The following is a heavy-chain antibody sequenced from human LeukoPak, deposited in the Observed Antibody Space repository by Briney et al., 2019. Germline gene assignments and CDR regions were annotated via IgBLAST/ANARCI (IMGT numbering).Heavy chain of an antibody. CDR3: ARHSPFITNAVAYWYFDL. CDR2: IHTSGSS. J-gene: IGHJ2*01. D-gene: IGHD3-10*01. CDR1: GGSISSYY. V-gene: IGHV4-4*09. Sequence: SETLSLTCTVSGGSISSYYWSWIRQPPGKGLEWIGYIHTSGSSNYNPSLKSRVTISVETSKNQFSLKLNSVTATDTAVYYCARHSPFITNAVAYWYFDLWGRGTLVTVSS.